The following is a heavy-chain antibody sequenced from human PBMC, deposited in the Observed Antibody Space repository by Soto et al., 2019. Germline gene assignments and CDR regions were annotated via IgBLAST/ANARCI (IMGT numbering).Heavy chain of an antibody. CDR3: ARDSLYAFDI. V-gene: IGHV3-48*02. CDR2: ISISGGAT. J-gene: IGHJ3*02. Sequence: GGSLRLSCAASGFTFSSYSMNWVRQAPGKGLEWLLFISISGGATYYADSVKGRFTVSRDYAKNSLYLQMNSLTDEDTAVYYCARDSLYAFDIWGQGTMVTVSS. CDR1: GFTFSSYS.